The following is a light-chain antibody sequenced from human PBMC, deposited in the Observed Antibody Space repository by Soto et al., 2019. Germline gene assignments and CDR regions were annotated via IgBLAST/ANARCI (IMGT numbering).Light chain of an antibody. J-gene: IGLJ1*01. CDR3: CSYAGSYRGV. Sequence: QSVLTQPRSVSGSPGQSVTISCTGTSSDVGGYNYVSWYQQHPGKAPKLMIYDVSKRPSGVPDRFSGSKSGNTASLTISGLQAEDEADYYSCSYAGSYRGVFGTGTKVTVL. V-gene: IGLV2-11*01. CDR2: DVS. CDR1: SSDVGGYNY.